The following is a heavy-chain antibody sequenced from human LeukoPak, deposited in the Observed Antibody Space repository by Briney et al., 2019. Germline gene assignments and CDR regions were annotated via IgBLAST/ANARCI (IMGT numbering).Heavy chain of an antibody. V-gene: IGHV3-7*01. Sequence: PGGSLRLSCAASGFTFSSFWMSWVRQAPGKGLEWVANIKHDGSEKYYVDSVKGRFTISRDNAKNSLYLQMNSLRAEDTAVYYCAKRRYSSSWLDYWGQGTLVTVSS. CDR3: AKRRYSSSWLDY. CDR1: GFTFSSFW. J-gene: IGHJ4*02. D-gene: IGHD6-13*01. CDR2: IKHDGSEK.